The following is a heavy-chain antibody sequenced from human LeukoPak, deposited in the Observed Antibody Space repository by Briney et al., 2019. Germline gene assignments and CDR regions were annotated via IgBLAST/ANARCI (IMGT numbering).Heavy chain of an antibody. V-gene: IGHV1-2*02. CDR2: INPDSGAT. Sequence: ASVKVSRKTSAYTLTGYYMHWVRQAPGQGLEWMGWINPDSGATLYAQKFQGRVTLTRDTSINTAYMEVSRLTSDDTAVYYCARGKAAAGTAAFDIWGQGTMVTVPS. CDR1: AYTLTGYY. D-gene: IGHD6-13*01. CDR3: ARGKAAAGTAAFDI. J-gene: IGHJ3*02.